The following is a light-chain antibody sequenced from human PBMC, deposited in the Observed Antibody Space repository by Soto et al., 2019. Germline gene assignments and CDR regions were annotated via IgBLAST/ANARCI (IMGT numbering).Light chain of an antibody. V-gene: IGLV1-40*01. CDR3: SFSDSNLRGVV. J-gene: IGLJ2*01. CDR2: LNN. CDR1: SSNIGAGYD. Sequence: QSVLTQPPSVSGAPGQTVTISCTGTSSNIGAGYDVHWYQHLPGTAPQLLIYLNNTRPSGVPDRFSGSKSGTSASMAITRRRPADEARYFCSFSDSNLRGVVFGGGTKLTVL.